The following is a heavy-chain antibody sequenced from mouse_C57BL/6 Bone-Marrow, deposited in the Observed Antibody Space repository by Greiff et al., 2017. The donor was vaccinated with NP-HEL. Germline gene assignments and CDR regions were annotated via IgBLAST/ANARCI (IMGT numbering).Heavy chain of an antibody. J-gene: IGHJ1*03. CDR2: IYPGSGNT. CDR3: ARPGSSYGWYFDV. V-gene: IGHV1-76*01. CDR1: GYTFTDYY. D-gene: IGHD1-1*01. Sequence: QVQLQQSGAELVRPGASVKLSCKASGYTFTDYYINWVKQRPGQGLEWIARIYPGSGNTYYNEKFKGKATLTAEKSSSTAYMQLSSLTSEDSAVYFCARPGSSYGWYFDVWGTGTTVTVSS.